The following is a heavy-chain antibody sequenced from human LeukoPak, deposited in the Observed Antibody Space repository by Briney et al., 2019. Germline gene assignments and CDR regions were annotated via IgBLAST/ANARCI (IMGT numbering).Heavy chain of an antibody. CDR1: GFSFSSYG. V-gene: IGHV3-33*01. CDR2: ICNDGSHQ. CDR3: ARDATEYGDSHFDW. D-gene: IGHD4-17*01. J-gene: IGHJ4*02. Sequence: GGSLRLSCSASGFSFSSYGMHWVRQAQGKGLEWEAVICNDGSHQYYADSEKGRFTISRDNSRNTVYLQMDRLRVEDTAVYYCARDATEYGDSHFDWWGQGTLVTVSS.